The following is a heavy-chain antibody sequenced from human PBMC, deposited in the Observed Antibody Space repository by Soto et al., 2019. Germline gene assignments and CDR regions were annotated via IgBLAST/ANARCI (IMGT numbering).Heavy chain of an antibody. CDR1: GYTFTSYG. V-gene: IGHV1-69*06. D-gene: IGHD1-1*01. CDR3: ARGTSEVVGYYYYYGMDV. CDR2: IIPIFGTA. Sequence: QVQLVQSGAEVKKPGASVKVSCKASGYTFTSYGISWVRQAPGQGLEWMGGIIPIFGTANYAQKFQGRVTITADKSTSTAYMELSSLRSEDTAVYYCARGTSEVVGYYYYYGMDVWGQGTTVTVSS. J-gene: IGHJ6*02.